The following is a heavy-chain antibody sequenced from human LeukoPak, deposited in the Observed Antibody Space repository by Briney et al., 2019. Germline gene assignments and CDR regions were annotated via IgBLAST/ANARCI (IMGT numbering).Heavy chain of an antibody. J-gene: IGHJ4*02. D-gene: IGHD2-2*02. CDR2: IRGSDTTT. CDR3: AKGGYTSYFDY. V-gene: IGHV3-23*01. Sequence: PGRSLRLSCAASGFTFSSYEMNWVRQAPGKGLEWVSNIRGSDTTTFYADSVTGRFTISRDNSKNTLYLQMNSLRAEDTAIYFCAKGGYTSYFDYWGQGALVTVSS. CDR1: GFTFSSYE.